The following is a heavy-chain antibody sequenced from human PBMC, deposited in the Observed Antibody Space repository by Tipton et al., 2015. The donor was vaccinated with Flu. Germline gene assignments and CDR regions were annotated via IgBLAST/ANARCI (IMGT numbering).Heavy chain of an antibody. Sequence: GLVKPSETLSLTCAVYGGSFSGYYWSWIRQPPGKGLEWIGEINHSGSTNYNPSLKSRVTISVDTSKNQFSLKLSSVTAADTAVYYCARGLCGLYSGSCYSARYYYYYGMDVWGQGTTVTVSS. V-gene: IGHV4-34*01. J-gene: IGHJ6*02. CDR2: INHSGST. CDR3: ARGLCGLYSGSCYSARYYYYYGMDV. D-gene: IGHD2-15*01. CDR1: GGSFSGYY.